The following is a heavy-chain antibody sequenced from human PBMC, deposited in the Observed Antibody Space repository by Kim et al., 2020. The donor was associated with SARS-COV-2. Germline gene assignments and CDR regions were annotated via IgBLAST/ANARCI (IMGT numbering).Heavy chain of an antibody. V-gene: IGHV3-48*02. CDR3: ARDGGRYCSGGGCYSFRGRHDS. Sequence: GGSLRLSCAASGFTFSNYNMHWVRQAPGKGLEWISYISSDSRTMYYADSVRGRFTISRDDAKNSLFLQMNSLRDEDTAVYYCARDGGRYCSGGGCYSFRGRHDSWGQGTLVTVSS. J-gene: IGHJ4*02. CDR1: GFTFSNYN. D-gene: IGHD2-15*01. CDR2: ISSDSRTM.